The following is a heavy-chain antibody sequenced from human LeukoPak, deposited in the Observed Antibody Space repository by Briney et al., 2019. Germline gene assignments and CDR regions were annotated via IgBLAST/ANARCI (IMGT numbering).Heavy chain of an antibody. CDR3: ARDRNYYDSSGCLDY. CDR2: IYSGGST. V-gene: IGHV3-66*02. Sequence: PGGSLRLSCAASGFTVSGNYMSWVRQAPGKGLEWVSVIYSGGSTYYADSVKGRFTISRDNSKNTLYLQMNSLRAEDTAVYYCARDRNYYDSSGCLDYWGQGTLVTVSS. CDR1: GFTVSGNY. J-gene: IGHJ4*02. D-gene: IGHD3-22*01.